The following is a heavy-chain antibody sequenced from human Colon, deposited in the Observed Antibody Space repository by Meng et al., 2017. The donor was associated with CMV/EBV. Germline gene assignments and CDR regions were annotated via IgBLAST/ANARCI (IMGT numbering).Heavy chain of an antibody. V-gene: IGHV6-1*01. J-gene: IGHJ4*02. CDR2: TYYRSKWYN. Sequence: VSGNRAAWNWIRPSPSRGLEWLGRTYYRSKWYNDYAVSVKSRITINPDTSKNQFSLQLNSVTPEDTAVYYCASSRPLAGNWNYHYWGQGTLVTVSS. CDR1: VSGNRAA. CDR3: ASSRPLAGNWNYHY. D-gene: IGHD1-7*01.